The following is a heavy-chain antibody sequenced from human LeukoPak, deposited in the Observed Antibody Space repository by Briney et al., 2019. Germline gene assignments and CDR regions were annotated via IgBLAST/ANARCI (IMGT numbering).Heavy chain of an antibody. D-gene: IGHD2-21*01. CDR3: AREDLGQAINDY. CDR2: ISAYNGNT. J-gene: IGHJ4*02. CDR1: GYTFTSYG. V-gene: IGHV1-18*01. Sequence: ASVNVSCKASGYTFTSYGISWVRQAPGQGLAWMGWISAYNGNTNYAQKLQGRVTMTTDTSTRTAYMELRSLRSDDTAVYYCAREDLGQAINDYWGQGTLVTVSS.